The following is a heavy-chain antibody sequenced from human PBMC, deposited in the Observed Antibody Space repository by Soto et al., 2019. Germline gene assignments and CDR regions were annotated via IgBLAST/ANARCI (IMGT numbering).Heavy chain of an antibody. V-gene: IGHV4-39*01. Sequence: SETLSLTCTVSGGSISSSSYYWGWIRQPPGKGLEWIGSIYYSGSTYYNPSLKSRVTISVDTSKNQFSLKLSSVTAADTAVYYCARHGNPQLNYGDEYYFDYWGQGTLVTVSS. CDR3: ARHGNPQLNYGDEYYFDY. J-gene: IGHJ4*02. CDR1: GGSISSSSYY. D-gene: IGHD4-17*01. CDR2: IYYSGST.